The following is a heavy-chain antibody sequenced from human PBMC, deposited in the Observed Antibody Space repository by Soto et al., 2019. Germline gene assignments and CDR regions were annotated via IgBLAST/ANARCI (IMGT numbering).Heavy chain of an antibody. J-gene: IGHJ3*02. D-gene: IGHD6-19*01. CDR1: GGSISSYY. CDR2: IYYSGST. CDR3: ARDLAVAGTAFDI. V-gene: IGHV4-59*01. Sequence: QVQLQESGPGLVKPSETLSLTCTVSGGSISSYYWSWIRQPPGKGLEWIGYIYYSGSTNYNPSLKSRVPISVDTSKNQFSLKLSSVTAADTAVYYCARDLAVAGTAFDIWGQGTMVTVSS.